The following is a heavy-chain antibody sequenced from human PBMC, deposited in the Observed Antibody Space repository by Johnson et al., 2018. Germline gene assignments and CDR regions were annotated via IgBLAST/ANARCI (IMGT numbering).Heavy chain of an antibody. CDR3: AKGGGSGSYSNYYYYGMDV. V-gene: IGHV3-9*03. CDR2: MSGNSGNI. D-gene: IGHD1-26*01. CDR1: GFTFDDYA. J-gene: IGHJ6*02. Sequence: VRLVESGGGLVQPGRSLRLSCAASGFTFDDYAMHWVRQVPGKALEWVSGMSGNSGNIGSADSAKGRCTIPRDNAKNSLYLQMNSLRAEDMALYYWAKGGGSGSYSNYYYYGMDVWGQGTTVTVSS.